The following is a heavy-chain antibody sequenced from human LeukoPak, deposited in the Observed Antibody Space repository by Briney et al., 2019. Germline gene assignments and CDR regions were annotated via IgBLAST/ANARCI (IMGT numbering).Heavy chain of an antibody. CDR2: IRYDGSNK. V-gene: IGHV3-30*02. CDR3: AKDVSLAAGPDY. Sequence: PGGSLRLSCAVSGFTFSSYGMHWVRQPPGKGLEWVAFIRYDGSNKYYADSVKGRFTISRDNSKNTLYLQMNSLRAEDTAVYYCAKDVSLAAGPDYWGQGTLVTVSS. J-gene: IGHJ4*02. D-gene: IGHD6-6*01. CDR1: GFTFSSYG.